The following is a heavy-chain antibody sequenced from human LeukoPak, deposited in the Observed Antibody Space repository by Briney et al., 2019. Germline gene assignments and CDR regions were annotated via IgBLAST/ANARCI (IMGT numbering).Heavy chain of an antibody. Sequence: GGSLRLSCAASGFTFSSYWMSWVRQAPGKGLEWVANIKQDGSEKYYVDSVKGRFTISRDNAKNSLYLQMNSLRAEDTAVYYCARAPPKITSTRGSRYCSGGSCYYDGMDVWGQGTTVTVSS. V-gene: IGHV3-7*01. CDR3: ARAPPKITSTRGSRYCSGGSCYYDGMDV. CDR1: GFTFSSYW. D-gene: IGHD2-15*01. J-gene: IGHJ6*02. CDR2: IKQDGSEK.